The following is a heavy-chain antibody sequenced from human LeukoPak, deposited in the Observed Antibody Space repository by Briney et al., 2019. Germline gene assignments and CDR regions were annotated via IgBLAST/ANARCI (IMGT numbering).Heavy chain of an antibody. J-gene: IGHJ6*02. CDR3: ARDSGKTYSSRRCV. CDR1: GGSFSGYY. D-gene: IGHD6-13*01. V-gene: IGHV4-34*01. Sequence: SETLSLTCAVYGGSFSGYYWSWTRQPPGKGLEWFGEINHSGSTNYNPSLKSRVTISVDTSKNQFSLKLSSVPAADTAVYYCARDSGKTYSSRRCVWGQGTTVTVSS. CDR2: INHSGST.